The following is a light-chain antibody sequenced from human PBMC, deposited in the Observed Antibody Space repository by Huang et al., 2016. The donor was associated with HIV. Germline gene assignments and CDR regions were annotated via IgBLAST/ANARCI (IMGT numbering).Light chain of an antibody. CDR1: QSVSSN. J-gene: IGKJ1*01. V-gene: IGKV3-15*01. Sequence: EIVMTQSPATLSVSPGERATLSGRASQSVSSNLAWYQQIPGQAPRLLIYDASTRATGLPARFSGSGSGTEFTLTISSLQSEDFAVYHCQQYDNWPGTFGQGTKVEI. CDR3: QQYDNWPGT. CDR2: DAS.